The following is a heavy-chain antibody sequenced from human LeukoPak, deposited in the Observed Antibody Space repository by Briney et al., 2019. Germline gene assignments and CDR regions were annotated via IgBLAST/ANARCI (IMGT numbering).Heavy chain of an antibody. J-gene: IGHJ4*02. CDR1: GGTFSSYA. V-gene: IGHV1-69*13. D-gene: IGHD6-13*01. Sequence: SVKVSCKASGGTFSSYAISWVRQAPGQGLEWMGGIIPIFGTANYAQKFQGRVTITADESTSTAYMELSSLRSEDTAVYYCARDLEGAIAAAGTGVGYWGQGTLVTVSS. CDR3: ARDLEGAIAAAGTGVGY. CDR2: IIPIFGTA.